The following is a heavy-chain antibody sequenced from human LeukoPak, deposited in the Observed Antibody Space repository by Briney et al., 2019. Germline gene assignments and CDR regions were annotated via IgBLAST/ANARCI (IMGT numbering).Heavy chain of an antibody. J-gene: IGHJ3*02. CDR1: GFTFSRYD. Sequence: PGGSLRLSCAASGFTFSRYDMHGVRQATGKGLEEGSAIGTAGDTYYPDSVKGRFTISRENAQNSLYLQMRRLRAGDTAVYYCARWGTTGFWAFDIWGRGTMVTVSS. V-gene: IGHV3-13*04. CDR3: ARWGTTGFWAFDI. D-gene: IGHD3-16*01. CDR2: IGTAGDT.